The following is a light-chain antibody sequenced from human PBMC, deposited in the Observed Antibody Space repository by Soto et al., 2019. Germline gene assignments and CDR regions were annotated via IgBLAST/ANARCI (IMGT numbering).Light chain of an antibody. CDR3: QHYGDWPPYT. J-gene: IGKJ2*01. CDR2: GAS. CDR1: QSIGKN. V-gene: IGKV3-15*01. Sequence: EIVLTQSPAXLSVSPGDRATLSCRASQSIGKNLAWYQHRPGRAPRLLIYGASNRASGIPARFSGGGSGTDFTLTISSLQPEDFAVYYCQHYGDWPPYTFGQGTNLDI.